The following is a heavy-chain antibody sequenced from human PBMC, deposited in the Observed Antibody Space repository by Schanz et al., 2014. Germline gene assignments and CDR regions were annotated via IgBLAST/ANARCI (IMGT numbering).Heavy chain of an antibody. CDR2: IYSGGST. Sequence: EVQLVESGGGLVQPGGSLRISCAASGFTVSTNFLSWVRQAPGKGLEWVSLIYSGGSTYYADSVKGRFTISRDNSKNTLYLQMNSLRAEDTAVYYCAKSPVIRSYYYYGMDVWGQGTTVTVSS. V-gene: IGHV3-66*01. CDR3: AKSPVIRSYYYYGMDV. CDR1: GFTVSTNF. D-gene: IGHD4-4*01. J-gene: IGHJ6*02.